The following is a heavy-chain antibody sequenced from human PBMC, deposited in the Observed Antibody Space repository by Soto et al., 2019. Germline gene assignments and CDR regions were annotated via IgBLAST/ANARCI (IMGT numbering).Heavy chain of an antibody. J-gene: IGHJ4*02. D-gene: IGHD6-19*01. V-gene: IGHV4-39*01. CDR1: GGSISSSSYY. CDR2: IYYSGST. Sequence: SETLSLTCTVSGGSISSSSYYWGWIRQPPGKGLEWIGSIYYSGSTYYNPSLKSRVTISVDTSKNQFSLKLSSVTAADTAVYYCARRQQWLVRGFDYWGQGPLVTVS. CDR3: ARRQQWLVRGFDY.